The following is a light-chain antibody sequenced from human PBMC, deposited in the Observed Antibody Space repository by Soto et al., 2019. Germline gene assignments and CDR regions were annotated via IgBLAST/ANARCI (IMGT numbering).Light chain of an antibody. Sequence: QSALTQPASVSGSPGQSITISCTGTSSDVGGYNYVSGYQQHPGKAPKLRIYEVSNRPSGVSNRFSGSKSVNTASLTISGLQAEDEADYYCSSYTSSSIDYVFGTGTKLTVL. J-gene: IGLJ1*01. V-gene: IGLV2-14*01. CDR1: SSDVGGYNY. CDR2: EVS. CDR3: SSYTSSSIDYV.